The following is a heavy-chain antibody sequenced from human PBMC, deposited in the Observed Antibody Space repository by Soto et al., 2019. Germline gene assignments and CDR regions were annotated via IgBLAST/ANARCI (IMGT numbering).Heavy chain of an antibody. J-gene: IGHJ4*02. V-gene: IGHV3-23*01. Sequence: EVQLLESGGGLVQPGGSLRLSCAASGFTFSSYAMSWVRQAPGKGLEWVSAISGSGGSTYYADSVKGRFTISRDNSKNTLYLQMNSLRAEDTAVYYCAKVMFTSAIIIAPGPFDYWGQGTLVTVSS. CDR2: ISGSGGST. D-gene: IGHD6-13*01. CDR3: AKVMFTSAIIIAPGPFDY. CDR1: GFTFSSYA.